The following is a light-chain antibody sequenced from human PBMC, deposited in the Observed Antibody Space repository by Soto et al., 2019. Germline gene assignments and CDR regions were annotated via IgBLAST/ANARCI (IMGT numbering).Light chain of an antibody. CDR1: TSNIGDNY. CDR2: DNN. CDR3: GTWDNSLRTGA. Sequence: QSALTQPPSVSAAPGQKVTIACSGTTSNIGDNYVSWYQQLPGTAPKLLVYDNNKRPSGIPDRFSGSKSGTSATLGITGLQIGDEADYYCGTWDNSLRTGAFGTRTKVTVL. J-gene: IGLJ1*01. V-gene: IGLV1-51*01.